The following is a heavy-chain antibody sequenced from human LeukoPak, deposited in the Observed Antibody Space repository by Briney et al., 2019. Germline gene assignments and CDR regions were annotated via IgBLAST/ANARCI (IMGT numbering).Heavy chain of an antibody. CDR1: GFTFSSYA. CDR2: ISGNGGST. V-gene: IGHV3-23*01. D-gene: IGHD1-26*01. Sequence: PGGSLRLSCAASGFTFSSYAMNWVRQAPGKGLEWVASISGNGGSTYYADSVKGRFTISRDNSKNTLYLQMNSLRAEDTAVYYCAKEVAGGSYYWGQGTLVTVSS. CDR3: AKEVAGGSYY. J-gene: IGHJ4*02.